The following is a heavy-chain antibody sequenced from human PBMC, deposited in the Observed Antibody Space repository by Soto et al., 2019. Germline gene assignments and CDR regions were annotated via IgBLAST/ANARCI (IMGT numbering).Heavy chain of an antibody. CDR2: ISGDGKAT. D-gene: IGHD3-3*01. Sequence: EVQVLESGGGLVQPGGSLRLSCAASGFTISSSAMTWVRQAPGKGLEWISSISGDGKATYYADSVKGRFTSSRDSSKTTLYLQMNGLRVEDTATYFCAKITRSWGRGTLVTVAS. V-gene: IGHV3-23*01. CDR3: AKITRS. J-gene: IGHJ5*02. CDR1: GFTISSSA.